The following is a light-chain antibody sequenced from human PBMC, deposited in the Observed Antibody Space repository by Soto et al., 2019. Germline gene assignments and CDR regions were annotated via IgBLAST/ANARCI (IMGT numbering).Light chain of an antibody. CDR2: AAS. CDR1: QSISSS. CDR3: QQSFSMPPLT. Sequence: DIQMTQSPSSLSASLGDRVTMTCRASQSISSSLNWYQQKPGKAPKLLIYAASSLQSGVPSRFSGSGSGTDFTLTISSLQPEDCAIYYCQQSFSMPPLTCGGGTKVEIK. J-gene: IGKJ4*01. V-gene: IGKV1-39*01.